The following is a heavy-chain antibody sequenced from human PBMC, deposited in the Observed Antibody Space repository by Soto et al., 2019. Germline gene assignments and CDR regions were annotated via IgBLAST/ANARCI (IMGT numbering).Heavy chain of an antibody. CDR2: INWNSVNV. CDR1: VFTFDDFG. D-gene: IGHD4-17*01. J-gene: IGHJ4*02. CDR3: VRGSHSDYADYGYYEF. V-gene: IGHV3-9*01. Sequence: SLSLSCIASVFTFDDFGMDWVRQAPGKGLEWVSGINWNSVNVAYADSVKGRFTISRDNGKKSLDLQMNSLKSEDTALDHCVRGSHSDYADYGYYEFWGQGAMVTVSS.